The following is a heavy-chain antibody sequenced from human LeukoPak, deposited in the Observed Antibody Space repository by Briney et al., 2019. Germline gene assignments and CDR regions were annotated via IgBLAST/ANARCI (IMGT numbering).Heavy chain of an antibody. CDR1: GGSISSYY. V-gene: IGHV4-4*07. Sequence: PSETLSLTCTVSGGSISSYYWSWIRQPAGKGLEWIGRIYTSGSTNFNPSPKSRVTMSVDTSKNQFSLKLSSVTAADTAVYYCAREGIVGATRPFDYWGQGTLVTVSS. D-gene: IGHD1-26*01. CDR2: IYTSGST. J-gene: IGHJ4*02. CDR3: AREGIVGATRPFDY.